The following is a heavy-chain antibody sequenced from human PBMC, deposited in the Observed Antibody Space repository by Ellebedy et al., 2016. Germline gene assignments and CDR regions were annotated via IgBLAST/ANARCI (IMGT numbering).Heavy chain of an antibody. CDR2: TYYRSKWYN. CDR1: GDSVSSNSAA. D-gene: IGHD3-22*01. CDR3: AKSAGGERGYYGSGYYYYYMDV. Sequence: SQTLSLTCXISGDSVSSNSAAWNWIRQSPSRGLEWLGRTYYRSKWYNDYAVSVKSRITINPDTSKNQFSLQLNSVTPEDTAVYYCAKSAGGERGYYGSGYYYYYMDVWGKGTTVTVSS. V-gene: IGHV6-1*01. J-gene: IGHJ6*03.